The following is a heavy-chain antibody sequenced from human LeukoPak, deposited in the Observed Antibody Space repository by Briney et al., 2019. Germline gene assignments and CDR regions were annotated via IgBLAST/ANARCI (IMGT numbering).Heavy chain of an antibody. CDR2: IYYSGST. D-gene: IGHD1-26*01. Sequence: SETLSLTCTVSGGSISSYYWSWIRRPPGKGLEWIGYIYYSGSTNYNPSLKSRVTISVDTSKNQFSLKLSSVTAADTAVYYCARVIPGAGYYGMDVWGQGTTVTVSS. CDR1: GGSISSYY. J-gene: IGHJ6*02. V-gene: IGHV4-59*01. CDR3: ARVIPGAGYYGMDV.